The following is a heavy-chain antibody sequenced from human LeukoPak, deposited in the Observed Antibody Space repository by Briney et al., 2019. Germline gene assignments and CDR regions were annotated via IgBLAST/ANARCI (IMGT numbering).Heavy chain of an antibody. CDR2: LYYSGST. J-gene: IGHJ4*02. V-gene: IGHV4-39*01. CDR3: ARHWETSSWYVDY. D-gene: IGHD6-13*01. CDR1: GGSITNNNYY. Sequence: PSETLSLTCTVSGGSITNNNYYWDWIRQPPGKGLEWIGDLYYSGSTHYSPSLKSRVTISVDTSKNQFSLKLNSVTAADTAVYYCARHWETSSWYVDYWGQGTLVTVSS.